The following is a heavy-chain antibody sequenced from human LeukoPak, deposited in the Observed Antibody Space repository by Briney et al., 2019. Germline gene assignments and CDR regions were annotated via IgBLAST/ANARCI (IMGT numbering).Heavy chain of an antibody. Sequence: PGGSLRLSCAASGFTFDDYGMSWVRQAPGKGLEWVSGINWNGGSTGYADSVKGRFTISRDNAKNSLYLQMNSLRAGDTAVYYCVREARGYHYTYFDYWGQGTLVTVSS. CDR2: INWNGGST. J-gene: IGHJ4*02. CDR1: GFTFDDYG. D-gene: IGHD5-18*01. CDR3: VREARGYHYTYFDY. V-gene: IGHV3-20*04.